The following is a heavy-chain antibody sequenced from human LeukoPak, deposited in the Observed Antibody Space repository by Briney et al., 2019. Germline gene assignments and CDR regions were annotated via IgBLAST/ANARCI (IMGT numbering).Heavy chain of an antibody. Sequence: GGSLRLSCAASGFTFSSYWMSWVRQAPGKGLEWVANIKQDGSEKYYVDSVKGRFTISRDNAKNSLYLQMNSLRAEDTAVYYCARDRSYGTRYYYYYYMVVWGKGTTVTVSS. D-gene: IGHD1/OR15-1a*01. CDR2: IKQDGSEK. J-gene: IGHJ6*03. CDR1: GFTFSSYW. V-gene: IGHV3-7*01. CDR3: ARDRSYGTRYYYYYYMVV.